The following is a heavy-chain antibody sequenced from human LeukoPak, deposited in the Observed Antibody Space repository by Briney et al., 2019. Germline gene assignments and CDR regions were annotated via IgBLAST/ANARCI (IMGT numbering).Heavy chain of an antibody. Sequence: ASATLSLTCTVSGASISSGNYYWPWLRQPAGKGLEWIGRIYTNGTTNYHPSLKTRVTISVDTSKNQFTLKLRSGAAADTAVYYCARDEKMYYYMDVWGKGTSVTVSS. CDR1: GASISSGNYY. CDR2: IYTNGTT. J-gene: IGHJ6*03. CDR3: ARDEKMYYYMDV. V-gene: IGHV4-61*02.